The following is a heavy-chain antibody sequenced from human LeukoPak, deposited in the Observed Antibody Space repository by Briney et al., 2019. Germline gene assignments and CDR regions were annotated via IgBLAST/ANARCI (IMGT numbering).Heavy chain of an antibody. CDR3: ARCYDYFRGSYRLELDY. Sequence: GGSLRLSCAASGFTFSSYEMNWVRQAPGKGLEWVSYISSGGSVIYYSDSVKGRFTIARDNAKNSLYLQMNSLRAEDTAVYYCARCYDYFRGSYRLELDYWGQGTRVTVSS. D-gene: IGHD3-16*02. J-gene: IGHJ4*02. CDR2: ISSGGSVI. V-gene: IGHV3-48*03. CDR1: GFTFSSYE.